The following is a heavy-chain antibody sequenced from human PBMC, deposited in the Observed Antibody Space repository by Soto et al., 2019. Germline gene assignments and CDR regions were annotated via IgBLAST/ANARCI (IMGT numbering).Heavy chain of an antibody. V-gene: IGHV3-48*02. J-gene: IGHJ6*02. Sequence: GGSLRLSCAASGFTFSSYSMNWVRQAPGKGLEWVSYISSSSSTIYYADSVKGRFTISRDNAKNSLYLQMNSLRDEDTAVYYCARAGGYDFWSGYYPNWEPVSLRMDVWGQGTKVTVSS. D-gene: IGHD3-3*01. CDR2: ISSSSSTI. CDR1: GFTFSSYS. CDR3: ARAGGYDFWSGYYPNWEPVSLRMDV.